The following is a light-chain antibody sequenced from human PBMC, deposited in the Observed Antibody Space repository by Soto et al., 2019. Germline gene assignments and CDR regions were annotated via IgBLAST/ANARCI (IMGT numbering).Light chain of an antibody. V-gene: IGLV2-14*01. CDR2: EVT. CDR3: SSYTSSNTPYV. J-gene: IGLJ1*01. Sequence: QSALTQPASVSGSPGQSITISCTGSSSDVGAYHFVSWYQHHPGKAPKLILYEVTARPSGVSSRFSGSKSGNTASLTISGIQAAEEANYYCSSYTSSNTPYVFGTGTKVTVL. CDR1: SSDVGAYHF.